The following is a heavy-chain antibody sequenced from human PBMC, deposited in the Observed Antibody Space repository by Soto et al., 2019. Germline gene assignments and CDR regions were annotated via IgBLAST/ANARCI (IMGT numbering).Heavy chain of an antibody. CDR3: ASSYLLEEYFDF. CDR2: IYHSGST. Sequence: SETLSLTCTFCGGSISSYYWSWIRQPPGKGLEWLGYIYHSGSTNYNPSLKSRVTISVHTSKNQFSLKLSSVTTADTAVYYCASSYLLEEYFDFWGQRTLVTVSP. V-gene: IGHV4-59*01. J-gene: IGHJ4*02. CDR1: GGSISSYY. D-gene: IGHD3-3*01.